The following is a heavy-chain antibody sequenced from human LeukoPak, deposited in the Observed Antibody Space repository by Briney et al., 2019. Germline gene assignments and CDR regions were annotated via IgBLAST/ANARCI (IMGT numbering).Heavy chain of an antibody. J-gene: IGHJ4*02. CDR1: GFTYSRYW. CDR2: IKGDESYT. CDR3: ASQADSAYGDYN. Sequence: GGSLRLTCAASGFTYSRYWMHWVRQVPGKGLVWVARIKGDESYTFYADSVKGRYTISRDNAKNTLYLQMNSLRAEDTAVYYCASQADSAYGDYNWGQGTLVTVSS. D-gene: IGHD4-17*01. V-gene: IGHV3-74*01.